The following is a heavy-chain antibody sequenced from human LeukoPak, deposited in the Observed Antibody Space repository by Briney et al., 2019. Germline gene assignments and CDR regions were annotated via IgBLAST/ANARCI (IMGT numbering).Heavy chain of an antibody. CDR2: INHSGST. CDR3: ARSFIAVAVLYAFDI. J-gene: IGHJ3*02. V-gene: IGHV4-34*01. Sequence: SETLSLTCAVYGGSFSGYYWSWIRQPPGKGLEWIGEINHSGSTNYNPSLKSRVTISVDTSKNQFSLKLSSVTAADTAVYYCARSFIAVAVLYAFDIWGQGTMVTVSS. CDR1: GGSFSGYY. D-gene: IGHD6-19*01.